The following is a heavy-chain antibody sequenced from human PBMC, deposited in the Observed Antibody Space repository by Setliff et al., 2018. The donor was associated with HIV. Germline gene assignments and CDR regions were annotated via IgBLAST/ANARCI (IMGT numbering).Heavy chain of an antibody. J-gene: IGHJ4*02. V-gene: IGHV4-4*08. Sequence: ASETLSLTCTVSGGSINNYYWSWIRQPPGKGLEWIGYMYPNGSPDYPSGNIVYNPSFRSRVTLSLDTSKNQFSLKLTSVTAADAAVYYCTGDYNSGSYRFDYWGQGTPVTVSS. D-gene: IGHD3-10*01. CDR3: TGDYNSGSYRFDY. CDR1: GGSINNYY. CDR2: MYPNGSP.